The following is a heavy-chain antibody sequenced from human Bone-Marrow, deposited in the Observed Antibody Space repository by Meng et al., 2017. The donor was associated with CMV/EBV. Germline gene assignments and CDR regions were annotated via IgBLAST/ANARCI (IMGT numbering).Heavy chain of an antibody. J-gene: IGHJ4*02. CDR3: AKESPYSSPRLYYFDY. CDR2: ISGSGGRT. D-gene: IGHD5-18*01. Sequence: GESLKISCAASGFTFSSYAMSWVRQAPGKGLEWVSAISGSGGRTYNADSVKGRFTISRDNSKNTLYLQVNSLRAEDTAIYYCAKESPYSSPRLYYFDYWGQGTLVTVSS. CDR1: GFTFSSYA. V-gene: IGHV3-23*01.